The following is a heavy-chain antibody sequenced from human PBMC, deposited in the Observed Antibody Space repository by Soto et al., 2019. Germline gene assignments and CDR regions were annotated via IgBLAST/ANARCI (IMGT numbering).Heavy chain of an antibody. V-gene: IGHV3-53*04. CDR2: IYSGGST. J-gene: IGHJ4*02. CDR1: GFTVSSNY. D-gene: IGHD3-10*01. Sequence: GGSLRLSCAASGFTVSSNYMSWVRQAPGKGLEWVSVIYSGGSTYYADSVKGRFTISRHNSKNTLYLQMNSLRAEDTAVYYCARGGLLWFGEHAGPYYFDYWGQGTLVTVSS. CDR3: ARGGLLWFGEHAGPYYFDY.